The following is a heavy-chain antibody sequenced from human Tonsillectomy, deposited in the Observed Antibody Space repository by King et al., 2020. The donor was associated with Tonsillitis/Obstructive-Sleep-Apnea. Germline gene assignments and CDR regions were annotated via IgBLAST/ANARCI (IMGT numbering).Heavy chain of an antibody. CDR2: IYTGGTT. CDR3: VRGEPFTAYLDY. J-gene: IGHJ4*02. Sequence: VQLVESGGGLVQPGGSLRLSCAAFGITVSDNYINWVRQAPGKGLEWVSIIYTGGTTDYADSVKGRFTISRDNSKNTVHVHINGLRAEDTAVYYCVRGEPFTAYLDYWGRGTLSPSPQ. V-gene: IGHV3-66*01. D-gene: IGHD1-26*01. CDR1: GITVSDNY.